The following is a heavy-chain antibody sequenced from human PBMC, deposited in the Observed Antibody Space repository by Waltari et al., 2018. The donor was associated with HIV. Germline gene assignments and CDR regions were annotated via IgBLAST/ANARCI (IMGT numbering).Heavy chain of an antibody. J-gene: IGHJ4*02. Sequence: QVQLVQSGAEVKKPGASMKVSCKASGYTFTDYYMHWVRQTPGQGLEWVGWINPNSGGTNDAQKFQGRVTMTRDTSISTGYMELIRLRSDDTAVYYCARGGITIFGVVDFWGQGTLVTVSS. V-gene: IGHV1-2*02. D-gene: IGHD3-3*01. CDR2: INPNSGGT. CDR1: GYTFTDYY. CDR3: ARGGITIFGVVDF.